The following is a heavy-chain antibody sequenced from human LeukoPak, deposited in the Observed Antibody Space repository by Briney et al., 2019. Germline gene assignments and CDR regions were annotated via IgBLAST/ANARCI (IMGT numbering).Heavy chain of an antibody. CDR1: GGSFSGYY. CDR2: IDHSGST. J-gene: IGHJ4*02. D-gene: IGHD4-11*01. V-gene: IGHV4-34*01. CDR3: ARGNRPFTVRYYFDY. Sequence: SETLSLTCAVYGGSFSGYYWSWIRQPPGKGLEWIGEIDHSGSTNYNPSLKSRVTISVDTSKNQFSLKLSSVTAADTAVYYCARGNRPFTVRYYFDYWGQGTLVTVSS.